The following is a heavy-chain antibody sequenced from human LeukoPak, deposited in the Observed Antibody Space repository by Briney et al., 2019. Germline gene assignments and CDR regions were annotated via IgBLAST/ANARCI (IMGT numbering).Heavy chain of an antibody. CDR2: ISGSGGST. CDR1: GFTFSSYA. D-gene: IGHD3-22*01. CDR3: AKKPVTYYYDSSGYYPNFDY. V-gene: IGHV3-23*01. Sequence: GSLRLSCAASGFTFSSYAMSWVRQAPGKGLEWVSAISGSGGSTYYADSVKGRFTISRDNSKNTLYRQMNSLRAEDTAVYYCAKKPVTYYYDSSGYYPNFDYWGQGTLVTVSS. J-gene: IGHJ4*02.